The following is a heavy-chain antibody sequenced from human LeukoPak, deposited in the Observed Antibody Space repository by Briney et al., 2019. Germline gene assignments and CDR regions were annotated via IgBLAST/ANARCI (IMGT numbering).Heavy chain of an antibody. CDR1: GGSISTYY. CDR3: ARHIDTGYSYGLVDY. CDR2: IYYSGST. J-gene: IGHJ4*02. D-gene: IGHD5-18*01. Sequence: SETLSLTCTVSGGSISTYYWSWIRQPPGKGLEWIGYIYYSGSTKYNPSLKSRVTISVDTSKNQFSLKLSSVTAADTAVYYCARHIDTGYSYGLVDYWGQGTLVTVSS. V-gene: IGHV4-59*08.